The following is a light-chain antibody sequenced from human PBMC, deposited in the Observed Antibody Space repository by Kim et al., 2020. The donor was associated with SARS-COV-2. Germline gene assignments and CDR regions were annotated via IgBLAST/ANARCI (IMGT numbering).Light chain of an antibody. CDR1: SSDVGRYNY. J-gene: IGLJ1*01. CDR3: SSYASSSSYV. Sequence: GWSITSACTGTSSDVGRYNYVSWYQQHPGKAPKLMIYDVSERPSGVSDRFSGSKSGNTASLTISGLQAEDEGDYYCSSYASSSSYVFGTGTKVTVL. V-gene: IGLV2-14*04. CDR2: DVS.